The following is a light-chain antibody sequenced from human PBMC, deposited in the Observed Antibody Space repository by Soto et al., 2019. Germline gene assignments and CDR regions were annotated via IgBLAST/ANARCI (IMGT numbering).Light chain of an antibody. CDR1: SGHSTYI. V-gene: IGLV4-60*01. Sequence: QAVVTQSSSASASLGSSVKLTCTLSSGHSTYIIAWHQQQPGKAPRYLMKLEGSGSYNKGSGIPDRFSGSSSGADRYLTISSLQLEDEADYYCETWDTNVVVFGGGTKLTVL. CDR2: LEGSGSY. J-gene: IGLJ2*01. CDR3: ETWDTNVVV.